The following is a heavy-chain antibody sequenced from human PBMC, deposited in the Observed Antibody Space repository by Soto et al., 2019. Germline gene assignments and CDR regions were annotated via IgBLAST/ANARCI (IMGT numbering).Heavy chain of an antibody. V-gene: IGHV4-59*01. CDR1: GGSIIRSF. CDR2: ISYSGST. D-gene: IGHD5-18*01. Sequence: TSETLSLTCSVSGGSIIRSFWSWIRQPPGKELEWIGYISYSGSTTYNPSLKSRITLSVDTSKNQFSLRVASVTAADTAVYYCARGHRAMEYYYYYGMDVWGQGTTVTVSS. CDR3: ARGHRAMEYYYYYGMDV. J-gene: IGHJ6*02.